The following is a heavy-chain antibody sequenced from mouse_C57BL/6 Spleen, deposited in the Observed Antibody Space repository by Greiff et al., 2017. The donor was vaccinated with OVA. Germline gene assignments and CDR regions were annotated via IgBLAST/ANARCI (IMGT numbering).Heavy chain of an antibody. Sequence: VQLQQPGAELVKPGASVKLSCKASGYTFTSYWMHWVKKRPGQGLEWIGMIHPNSGSTNYNEKFKSKATLTVDKSSSTAYMQLSSLTSEDSAVYYCASMVITTVVAEMDYWGQGTSVTVSS. D-gene: IGHD1-1*01. CDR3: ASMVITTVVAEMDY. CDR1: GYTFTSYW. V-gene: IGHV1-64*01. J-gene: IGHJ4*01. CDR2: IHPNSGST.